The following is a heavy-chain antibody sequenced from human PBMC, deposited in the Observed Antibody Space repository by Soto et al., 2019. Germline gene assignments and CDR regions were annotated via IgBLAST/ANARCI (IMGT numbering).Heavy chain of an antibody. D-gene: IGHD6-13*01. Sequence: GSLRLSCAASGFTFSSYAMRWVRQAPGKGLEWVSAVSGSGGSTYYADSVKGRFTISRDNSKNTLYLQMNSLRAGDTAVYYCARRGPGTYFDYWGQGTLVTVSS. CDR3: ARRGPGTYFDY. CDR2: VSGSGGST. CDR1: GFTFSSYA. V-gene: IGHV3-23*01. J-gene: IGHJ4*02.